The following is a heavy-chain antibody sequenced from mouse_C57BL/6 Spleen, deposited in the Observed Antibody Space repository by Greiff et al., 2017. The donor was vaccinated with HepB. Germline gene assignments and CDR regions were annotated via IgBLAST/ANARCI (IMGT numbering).Heavy chain of an antibody. D-gene: IGHD1-1*01. CDR2: INPNNGGT. CDR3: ARRSYYYGSDY. V-gene: IGHV1-26*01. CDR1: GYTFTDYY. J-gene: IGHJ2*01. Sequence: EVKLVESGPELVKPGASVKISCKASGYTFTDYYMNWVKQSHGKSLEWIGDINPNNGGTSYNQKFKGKATLTVDKSSSTAYMELRSLTSEDSAVYYCARRSYYYGSDYWGQGTTLTVSS.